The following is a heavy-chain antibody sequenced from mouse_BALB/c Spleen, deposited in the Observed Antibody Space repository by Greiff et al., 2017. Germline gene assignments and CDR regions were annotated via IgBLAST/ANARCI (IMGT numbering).Heavy chain of an antibody. Sequence: EVKLMESGGDLVKPGGSLKLSCAASGFTFSSYGMSWVRQTPDKRLEWVATISSGGSTIYYADTVKGRFTISRDNPKNTLFLQMTSLRSEDTAMYYCARGDMGWFAYWGQGTLVTVSA. D-gene: IGHD3-3*01. CDR3: ARGDMGWFAY. V-gene: IGHV5-6*01. CDR2: ISSGGSTI. J-gene: IGHJ3*01. CDR1: GFTFSSYG.